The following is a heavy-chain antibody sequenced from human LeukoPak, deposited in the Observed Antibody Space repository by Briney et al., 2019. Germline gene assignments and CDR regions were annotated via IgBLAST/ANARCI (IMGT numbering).Heavy chain of an antibody. Sequence: PSETLSLTCTVSGGSISSGDYYWSWIRQPPGKGLEWIGYIYYSGSTYYNPSLKSRVTISVDTSKNQFSLKLSSVTAADTAVYYCARVNNRDGHSYPGENDYWGQGTVVTVSS. J-gene: IGHJ4*02. CDR1: GGSISSGDYY. V-gene: IGHV4-30-4*01. D-gene: IGHD5-24*01. CDR2: IYYSGST. CDR3: ARVNNRDGHSYPGENDY.